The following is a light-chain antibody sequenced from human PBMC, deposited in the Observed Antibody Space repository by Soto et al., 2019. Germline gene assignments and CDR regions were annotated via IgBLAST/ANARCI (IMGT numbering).Light chain of an antibody. CDR1: SSDVGRYNF. V-gene: IGLV2-11*01. Sequence: QSVLTQPRSVSGSPGQSVTISCTGTSSDVGRYNFVSWYQQHPGKAPKLMIYDVSKWPSGVPDRFSGSKSGNTASLTISGLQAEDEADYYCCSYAGSYTYVFGTGTKLTVL. CDR3: CSYAGSYTYV. CDR2: DVS. J-gene: IGLJ1*01.